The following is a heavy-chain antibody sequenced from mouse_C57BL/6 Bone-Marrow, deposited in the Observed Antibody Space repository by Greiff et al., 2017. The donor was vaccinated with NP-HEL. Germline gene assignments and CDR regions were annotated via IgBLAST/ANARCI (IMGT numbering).Heavy chain of an antibody. CDR2: INPSTGGT. J-gene: IGHJ2*01. CDR3: ADSSGYYYDY. Sequence: VQLQQSGPELVKPGASVKISCKASGYSFTGYYMHWVKQSSEKSLEWIGEINPSTGGTSYNQKFKGKATLTVDKSSSTAYMQLKSLTSEDSAVYYCADSSGYYYDYWGQGTTLTVSS. V-gene: IGHV1-43*01. D-gene: IGHD3-2*02. CDR1: GYSFTGYY.